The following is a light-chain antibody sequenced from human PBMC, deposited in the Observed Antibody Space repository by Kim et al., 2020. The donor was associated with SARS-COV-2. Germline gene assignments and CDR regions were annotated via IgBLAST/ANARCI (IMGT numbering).Light chain of an antibody. V-gene: IGLV3-21*04. Sequence: SYELTQPPSVSVAPGKTARITCGGNNIGSKSVHWYQQKPGQAPVLVIYYDSDRPSGIPERFSGSNSGNTATLTISRVEAGDEADYYCQVWDSSSDPPFGG. CDR3: QVWDSSSDPP. J-gene: IGLJ2*01. CDR2: YDS. CDR1: NIGSKS.